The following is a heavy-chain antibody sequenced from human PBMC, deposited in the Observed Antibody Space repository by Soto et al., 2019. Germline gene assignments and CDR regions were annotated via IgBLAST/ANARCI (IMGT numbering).Heavy chain of an antibody. Sequence: SETLSLTCTVSGGSISSGDYYWSWIRQPPGKGLEWIGYIYYSGSTYYNPSLKSRVTISVDTSKNQFSLKLSSVTAADTAVYYCARDYSSSWYFDGSGRGVGYYGMDVWGQGTTVTVSS. J-gene: IGHJ6*02. CDR1: GGSISSGDYY. V-gene: IGHV4-30-4*01. CDR2: IYYSGST. CDR3: ARDYSSSWYFDGSGRGVGYYGMDV. D-gene: IGHD6-13*01.